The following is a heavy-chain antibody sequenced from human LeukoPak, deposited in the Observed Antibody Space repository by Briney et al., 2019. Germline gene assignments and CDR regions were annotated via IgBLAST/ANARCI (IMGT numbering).Heavy chain of an antibody. D-gene: IGHD3-22*01. CDR1: GGSISSGGYS. V-gene: IGHV4-30-2*01. CDR3: ASSYYYDSSGYYFDY. Sequence: SQTLSLTCAVSGGSISSGGYSWSWIRQPPGKGLEWIGYIYHSGSTYYNPSLKSRVTISVDRSKNQFSLKLSSVTAADTAVYYCASSYYYDSSGYYFDYWGQGTLVTVSS. J-gene: IGHJ4*02. CDR2: IYHSGST.